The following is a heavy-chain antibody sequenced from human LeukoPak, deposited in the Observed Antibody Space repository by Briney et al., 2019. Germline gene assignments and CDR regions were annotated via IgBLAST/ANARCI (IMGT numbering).Heavy chain of an antibody. Sequence: ASVTVSCTASGYTFTRYAMNWVRQAPGQGLEWMGWINTNTGNPTYAQGFTGRFVFSLDTSVSTAYLQISSLKAEDTAVYYCARDMGSNHWSFDYWGQGILVTVSS. D-gene: IGHD2-15*01. CDR1: GYTFTRYA. CDR3: ARDMGSNHWSFDY. CDR2: INTNTGNP. V-gene: IGHV7-4-1*02. J-gene: IGHJ4*02.